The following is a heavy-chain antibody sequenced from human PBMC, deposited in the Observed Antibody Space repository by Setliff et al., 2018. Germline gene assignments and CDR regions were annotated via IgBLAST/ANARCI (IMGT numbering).Heavy chain of an antibody. V-gene: IGHV4-39*01. CDR3: ARTGTYRYFDY. D-gene: IGHD1-1*01. J-gene: IGHJ4*02. Sequence: SETLSLTCTVSGGSVSDSTYYWGWVRQPPGKGLEWIGEIKQNGSTNYNPSLKSRVNISVDTSKNQYYLKFSSVTAADTAVYYCARTGTYRYFDYWGQGTRVTVSS. CDR2: IKQNGST. CDR1: GGSVSDSTYY.